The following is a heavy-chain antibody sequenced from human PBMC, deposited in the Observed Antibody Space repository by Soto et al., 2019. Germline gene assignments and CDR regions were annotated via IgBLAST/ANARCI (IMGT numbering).Heavy chain of an antibody. D-gene: IGHD3-3*01. J-gene: IGHJ4*02. CDR1: GGSISIYY. CDR3: ARGGETYYDFWSGFSPIDY. Sequence: SETLSLTCTVSGGSISIYYWSWVRQSPGKGLEWIGYIFYSDNTNYNPSLKSRVTISVDTSKNQYSQKLTSVTAADTAVFFCARGGETYYDFWSGFSPIDYWGQGALVTVS. V-gene: IGHV4-59*01. CDR2: IFYSDNT.